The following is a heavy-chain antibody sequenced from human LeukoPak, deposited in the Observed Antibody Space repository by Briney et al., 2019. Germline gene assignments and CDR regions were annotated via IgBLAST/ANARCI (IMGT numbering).Heavy chain of an antibody. CDR2: ISYDGSNK. Sequence: GGSLRLSCAASGFTFSSYAMHWVRQAPGKGLEWVAVISYDGSNKYYADSVKGRFTISRDNSKNTLYLQMNSLRAEDTAVYYCARVQYPDYYGSGSWPTDYWGQGTLVTVSS. D-gene: IGHD3-10*01. CDR3: ARVQYPDYYGSGSWPTDY. J-gene: IGHJ4*02. CDR1: GFTFSSYA. V-gene: IGHV3-30-3*01.